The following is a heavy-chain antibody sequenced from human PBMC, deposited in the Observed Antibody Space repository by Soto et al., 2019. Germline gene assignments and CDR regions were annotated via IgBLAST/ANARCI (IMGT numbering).Heavy chain of an antibody. CDR2: INHSGST. D-gene: IGHD6-19*01. CDR1: GGSFSCYY. CDR3: ARGFHEAVAGIWYYYYYGMDV. V-gene: IGHV4-34*01. J-gene: IGHJ6*02. Sequence: SETLSLTCAVYGGSFSCYYWSWIRQPPGKGLEWIGEINHSGSTNYNPSLKSRVTISVDTSKNQFSLKLSSVTAADTAVYYCARGFHEAVAGIWYYYYYGMDVWGQGTTVTVSS.